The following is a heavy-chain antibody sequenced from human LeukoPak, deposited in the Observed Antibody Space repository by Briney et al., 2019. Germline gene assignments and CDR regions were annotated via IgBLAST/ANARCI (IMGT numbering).Heavy chain of an antibody. CDR1: GFTFDDYA. CDR2: ISWDGGST. J-gene: IGHJ6*02. Sequence: GGSLRLSCAASGFTFDDYAMHWVRQAPGKGLEWVSLISWDGGSTYYADSVKGRFTISRDNSKNSLYLQMNSLRAEDTALYYCAKDMECSGGSCYYGMDVWAKGPRSPSP. D-gene: IGHD2-15*01. V-gene: IGHV3-43D*03. CDR3: AKDMECSGGSCYYGMDV.